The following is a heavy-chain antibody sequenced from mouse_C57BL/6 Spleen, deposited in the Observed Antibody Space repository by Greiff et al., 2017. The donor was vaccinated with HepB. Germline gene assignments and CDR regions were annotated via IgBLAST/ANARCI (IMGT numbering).Heavy chain of an antibody. CDR3: AREGGYGSSFSYWYFDF. D-gene: IGHD1-1*01. CDR2: INYDGSST. J-gene: IGHJ1*03. CDR1: GFTFSDYY. V-gene: IGHV5-16*01. Sequence: EVMLVESEGGLVQPGSSMKLSCTASGFTFSDYYMAWVRQVPEKGLEWVANINYDGSSTYYMDSLKSRFIISRDNAKNILYLQMSSLKSEDTATYYCAREGGYGSSFSYWYFDFWGTGTTVTVSS.